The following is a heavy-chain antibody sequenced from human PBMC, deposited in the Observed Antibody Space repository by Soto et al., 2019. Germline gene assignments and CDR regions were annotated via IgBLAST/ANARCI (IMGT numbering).Heavy chain of an antibody. CDR3: ARNAVVSAALDP. CDR1: GASISSSHW. CDR2: VYHSGSA. Sequence: PSETLSLTCDVSGASISSSHWWCWLRQPPGKGLEWIGEVYHSGSANYNPSLESRVTMSVDKSKNQSSLRLSSVTAADTALYYCARNAVVSAALDPWGQGTLVTVSS. V-gene: IGHV4-4*02. D-gene: IGHD2-2*01. J-gene: IGHJ5*02.